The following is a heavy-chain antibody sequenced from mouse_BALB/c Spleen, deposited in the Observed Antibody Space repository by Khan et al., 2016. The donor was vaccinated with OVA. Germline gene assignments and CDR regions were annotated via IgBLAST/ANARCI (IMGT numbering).Heavy chain of an antibody. V-gene: IGHV5-6*01. CDR3: RRIDYYNDREGFAY. J-gene: IGHJ3*01. D-gene: IGHD1-1*01. CDR1: GFTFSTYG. CDR2: VSTGGSYT. Sequence: EVELVESGGDLVKPGGSLKLSCAASGFTFSTYGMSWVRQAPDKRLEWVATVSTGGSYTYYPDSVTGRFTISRDNAKNTLYLQMSGLSSEDTAMFYCRRIDYYNDREGFAYWGQGTLVTVSA.